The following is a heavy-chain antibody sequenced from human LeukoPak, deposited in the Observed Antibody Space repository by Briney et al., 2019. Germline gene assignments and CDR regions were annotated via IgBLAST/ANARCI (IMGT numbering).Heavy chain of an antibody. CDR1: RGSVGNNF. CDR2: ISYSGST. CDR3: ARVAVADYFFDY. V-gene: IGHV4-59*02. Sequence: SETLSLTCTVSRGSVGNNFWSWIRQPPGKGLEWIAYISYSGSTIYNPSLKSRVTISVDTSKNQFSLKLSSVTAADTAIYYCARVAVADYFFDYLGQGSLVTVSS. J-gene: IGHJ4*02. D-gene: IGHD6-19*01.